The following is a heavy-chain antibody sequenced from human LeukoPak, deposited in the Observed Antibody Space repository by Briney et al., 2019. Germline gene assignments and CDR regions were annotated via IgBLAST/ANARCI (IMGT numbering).Heavy chain of an antibody. Sequence: GESLKISCKCSGYSFTSYWIAWVRQMPGKGLEWMGRIDPSDSYTNYSPSFQGHVTISADKSISTAYLQWSSLKASDTAMYYCASDRSSKWYFDYWGPGTLVTVSS. CDR3: ASDRSSKWYFDY. V-gene: IGHV5-10-1*01. D-gene: IGHD2-15*01. CDR1: GYSFTSYW. CDR2: IDPSDSYT. J-gene: IGHJ4*02.